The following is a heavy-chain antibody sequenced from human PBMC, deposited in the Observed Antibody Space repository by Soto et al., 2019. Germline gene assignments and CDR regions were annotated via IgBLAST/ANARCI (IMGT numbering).Heavy chain of an antibody. J-gene: IGHJ4*02. CDR2: IYHSGST. V-gene: IGHV4-4*02. CDR1: GGSISSSNW. CDR3: ARAFWGVHTADY. D-gene: IGHD3-16*01. Sequence: QVQLQESGPGLVKPSGTLSLTCAVSGGSISSSNWWSWVRQPPGKWLEWIGEIYHSGSTNYNPSLKMRVTISVDKSKNQFSLKLSSVTAADTAVYYCARAFWGVHTADYWGQGTLVTVSS.